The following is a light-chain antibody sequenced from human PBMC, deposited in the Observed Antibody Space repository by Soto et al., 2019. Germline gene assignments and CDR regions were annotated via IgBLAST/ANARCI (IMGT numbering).Light chain of an antibody. CDR2: KAS. Sequence: DIQMTQSPSTLSGSVGDRVTITCRASQTISSWLAWYQQKPGKAPKLLIYKASTLKSGVPSRFSGSGSGTEFTLTISSLQPDDFATYYCQQSYSIRGFTFGPGTKVDIK. J-gene: IGKJ3*01. V-gene: IGKV1-5*03. CDR1: QTISSW. CDR3: QQSYSIRGFT.